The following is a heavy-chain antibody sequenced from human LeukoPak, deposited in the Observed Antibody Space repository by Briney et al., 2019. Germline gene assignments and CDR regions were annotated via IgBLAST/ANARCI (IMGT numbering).Heavy chain of an antibody. D-gene: IGHD3-3*01. V-gene: IGHV1-46*01. Sequence: GASVKVSCTASGYTFTSYYMHWVRQAPGRGLEWMGIINPSGGSTSYTQKFQGRVTMTRDTSTSTVYMELSSLRSEDTAVYYCAREGFPPKISDFWSGLGPYYYYGMDVWGQGTTVTVSS. J-gene: IGHJ6*02. CDR3: AREGFPPKISDFWSGLGPYYYYGMDV. CDR1: GYTFTSYY. CDR2: INPSGGST.